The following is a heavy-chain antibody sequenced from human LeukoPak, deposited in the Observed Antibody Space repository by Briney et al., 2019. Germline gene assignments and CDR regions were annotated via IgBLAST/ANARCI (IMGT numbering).Heavy chain of an antibody. D-gene: IGHD3-22*01. Sequence: GGSLRLSCAASGFTFSSYGMHWVRQAPGKGLEWVAVISYDGSNKYCADSVKGRFTISRDNSKNTLYLQMNSLRAEDTAVYYCAKDHGYYDSSGYYLEDYWGQGTLVTVSS. J-gene: IGHJ4*02. V-gene: IGHV3-30*18. CDR3: AKDHGYYDSSGYYLEDY. CDR2: ISYDGSNK. CDR1: GFTFSSYG.